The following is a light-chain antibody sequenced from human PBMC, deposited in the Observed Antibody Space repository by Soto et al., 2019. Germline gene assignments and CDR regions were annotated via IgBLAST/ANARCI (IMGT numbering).Light chain of an antibody. CDR2: GAS. V-gene: IGKV3-20*01. J-gene: IGKJ1*01. CDR3: QQYGSSAT. Sequence: EIVMTQSPATLSVSPGERATLSCRASQSVSSNLAWYQQKPGQAPRLLIYGASSRAAGIPDRFSGSGSGTDFTLTINRLEPEDFAVYHCQQYGSSATFGQGTKVDI. CDR1: QSVSSN.